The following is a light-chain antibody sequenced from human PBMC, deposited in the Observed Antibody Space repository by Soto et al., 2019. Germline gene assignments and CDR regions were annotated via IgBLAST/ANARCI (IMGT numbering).Light chain of an antibody. CDR2: DVS. CDR3: CSYAGSYTYV. V-gene: IGLV2-11*01. CDR1: SSDVGGYNY. Sequence: QSALTQPRSVSWSPGQSVTISCTGTSSDVGGYNYVSWYQQHPGKAPKLMIFDVSKRPSGVPDRFSGSKSANTASLTISGLQAEDEADYYCCSYAGSYTYVFGTGTKV. J-gene: IGLJ1*01.